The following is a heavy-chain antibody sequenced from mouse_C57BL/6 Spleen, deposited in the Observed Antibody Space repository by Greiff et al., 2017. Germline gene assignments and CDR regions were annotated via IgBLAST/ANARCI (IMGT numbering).Heavy chain of an antibody. CDR1: GFTFSSYA. CDR3: ARDRPRYFYY. Sequence: EVMLVESGGGLVKPGGSLKLSCAASGFTFSSYAMSWVRQTPEKRLEWVATISDGGSYTYYPDNVKGRFTISRDNAKNNLYLQMSHLKSEDTAMYYCARDRPRYFYYWGQGTTRTVSS. CDR2: ISDGGSYT. J-gene: IGHJ2*01. V-gene: IGHV5-4*01.